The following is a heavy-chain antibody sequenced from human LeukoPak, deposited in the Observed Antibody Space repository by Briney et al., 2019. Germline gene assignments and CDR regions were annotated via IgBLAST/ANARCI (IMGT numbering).Heavy chain of an antibody. V-gene: IGHV3-23*01. CDR1: GFTFSRYV. CDR3: AKAPSYDSSGYYSDY. Sequence: PGGSLRLSCAASGFTFSRYVMTGVSQAPGQGLEWGSDISGSGVSTCYADSVKGRFNISRDHSRSTLCLQMAGLRAEDTALYYGAKAPSYDSSGYYSDYWGQGTLVTVSS. J-gene: IGHJ4*02. D-gene: IGHD3-22*01. CDR2: ISGSGVST.